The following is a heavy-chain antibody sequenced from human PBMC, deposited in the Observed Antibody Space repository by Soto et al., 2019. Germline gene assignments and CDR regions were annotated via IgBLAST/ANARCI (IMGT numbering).Heavy chain of an antibody. V-gene: IGHV1-18*01. CDR3: ARAPRNYYDSSGYGPDY. J-gene: IGHJ4*02. Sequence: GASVKVSCKASGYTFTSYGISWVRQAPGQGLEWMGWISAYNGNTNYAQKLQGRVTMTTDTSTSTAYMELRSLRSDDTAVYYCARAPRNYYDSSGYGPDYWGQGTLVTVSS. CDR1: GYTFTSYG. D-gene: IGHD3-22*01. CDR2: ISAYNGNT.